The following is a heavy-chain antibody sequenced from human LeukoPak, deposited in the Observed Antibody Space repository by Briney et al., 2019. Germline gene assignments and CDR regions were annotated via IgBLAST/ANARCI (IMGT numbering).Heavy chain of an antibody. V-gene: IGHV7-4-1*02. CDR2: INTNTGNP. CDR3: ARGGLMVYAQTSFDY. Sequence: ASVKVSCKASGYTFTSYAMNWVRQASGQGLEWMGWINTNTGNPTYAQGFTGRFVFSLDTSVSTAYLQISSLKAEDTAVYYCARGGLMVYAQTSFDYWGQGTLVTVSS. J-gene: IGHJ4*02. CDR1: GYTFTSYA. D-gene: IGHD2-8*01.